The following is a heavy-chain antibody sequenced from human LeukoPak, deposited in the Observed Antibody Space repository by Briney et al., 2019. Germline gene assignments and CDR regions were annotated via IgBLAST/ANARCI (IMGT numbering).Heavy chain of an antibody. CDR1: GGSISSYY. Sequence: SETLSLTCTVSGGSISSYYWSWIRQPPGKGLEWIGYIYYSGSTNYNPSLKSRVTISVDTSKNQFSLKLSTVPATDTAVYYCATLQSSGYDYSDYWGQGIPVTVS. V-gene: IGHV4-59*08. CDR3: ATLQSSGYDYSDY. CDR2: IYYSGST. D-gene: IGHD3-22*01. J-gene: IGHJ4*02.